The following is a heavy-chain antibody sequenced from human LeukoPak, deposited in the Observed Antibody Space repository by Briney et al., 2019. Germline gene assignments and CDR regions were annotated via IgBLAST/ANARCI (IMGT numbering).Heavy chain of an antibody. CDR3: AKAQPLHRLGPFDY. J-gene: IGHJ4*02. CDR2: ICVTGGTT. V-gene: IGHV3-23*01. D-gene: IGHD3-16*01. Sequence: RGSLRLSRAASGFTFSNYTMSWVRQAPGRGPECVSTICVTGGTTYSAHSAKGRFPVPRENSKTTLFLQMNSLRAENTAVFYWAKAQPLHRLGPFDYWGQGSLVTVAS. CDR1: GFTFSNYT.